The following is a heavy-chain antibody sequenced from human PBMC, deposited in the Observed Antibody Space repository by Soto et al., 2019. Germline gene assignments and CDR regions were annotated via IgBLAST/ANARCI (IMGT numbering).Heavy chain of an antibody. Sequence: PGGSLRLSCAASGFTFSDYYMSWIRQAPGKGLEWVSYISSSGSTIYYADSVKGRFTISRDNTENSLYLQMNSLRDEDTAVYSWATDLNWENFWGQGTLVTVSS. CDR2: ISSSGSTI. CDR1: GFTFSDYY. V-gene: IGHV3-11*04. D-gene: IGHD1-26*01. CDR3: ATDLNWENF. J-gene: IGHJ4*02.